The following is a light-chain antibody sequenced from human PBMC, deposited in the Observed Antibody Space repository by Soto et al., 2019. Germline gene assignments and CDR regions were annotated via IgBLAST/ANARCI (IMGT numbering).Light chain of an antibody. J-gene: IGKJ1*01. CDR3: LKDFRYPRT. V-gene: IGKV1-6*01. CDR1: QDIGSH. CDR2: KAS. Sequence: AIQMTQSPCSLSASVVDRITITFLASQDIGSHLGWYQQKPGMAPKLLMYKASTLHSEASTRFSGSGSGTYFTLTITSLQPEGFATYYCLKDFRYPRTFGQGNKVDIK.